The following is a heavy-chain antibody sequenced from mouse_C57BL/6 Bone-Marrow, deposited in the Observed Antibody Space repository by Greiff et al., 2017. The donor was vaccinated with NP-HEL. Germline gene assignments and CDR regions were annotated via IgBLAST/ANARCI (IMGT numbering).Heavy chain of an antibody. D-gene: IGHD2-1*01. CDR2: IYPGSGST. CDR1: GYTFTSYW. J-gene: IGHJ2*01. CDR3: AREDFYGNPYYFDY. V-gene: IGHV1-55*01. Sequence: VQLQQPGAELVKPGASVKMSCKASGYTFTSYWITWVKQRPGQGLKWIGDIYPGSGSTNYNEKFKSKATLTVDTSSSTAYMQLSSLTSEDSAVYYCAREDFYGNPYYFDYWGQGTTLTVSS.